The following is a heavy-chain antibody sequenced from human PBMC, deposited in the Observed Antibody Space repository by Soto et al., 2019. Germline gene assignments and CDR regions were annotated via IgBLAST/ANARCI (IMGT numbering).Heavy chain of an antibody. V-gene: IGHV1-69*02. CDR3: AKNGWAISGPFDP. Sequence: SVKVSCKASGDTFSFYTINWVRQAPGLGLEWMGRVNPILSMSNYAQKFQGRVTMTADKSTSTAYMELRSLRVEDTAVYYCAKNGWAISGPFDPWGQGTLVTVS. CDR1: GDTFSFYT. D-gene: IGHD6-25*01. J-gene: IGHJ5*02. CDR2: VNPILSMS.